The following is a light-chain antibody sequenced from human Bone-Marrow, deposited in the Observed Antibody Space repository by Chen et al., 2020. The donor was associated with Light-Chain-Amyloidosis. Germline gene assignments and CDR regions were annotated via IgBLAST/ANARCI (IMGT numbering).Light chain of an antibody. CDR1: ESLVFSDGNTY. Sequence: AVLTQSPLSLPVTLGQPASIGCRANESLVFSDGNTYLNWFHQRPGQPPRRLIYQVSNRDSGVPDRFSGSGSGTDFTLSISRVEAEDVGTYDCMHATRWPFAFGPGTKADIK. V-gene: IGKV2-30*01. CDR2: QVS. J-gene: IGKJ3*01. CDR3: MHATRWPFA.